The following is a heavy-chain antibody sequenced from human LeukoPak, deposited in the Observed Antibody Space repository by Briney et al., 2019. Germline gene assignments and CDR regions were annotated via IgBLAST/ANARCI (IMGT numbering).Heavy chain of an antibody. CDR2: IIPILGIA. J-gene: IGHJ4*02. V-gene: IGHV1-69*04. Sequence: SVKVSCKASGYTFTGYYMHWVRQAPGQGLEWMGRIIPILGIANYAQKFQGKVTITADKSTSTAYMELSSLRSEDTAVYYCARASSSWYLPFDHWGQGTLVTVSS. CDR1: GYTFTGYY. CDR3: ARASSSWYLPFDH. D-gene: IGHD6-13*01.